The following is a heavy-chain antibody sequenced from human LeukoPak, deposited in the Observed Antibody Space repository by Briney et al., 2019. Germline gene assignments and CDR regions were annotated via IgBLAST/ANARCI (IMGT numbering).Heavy chain of an antibody. V-gene: IGHV3-66*01. D-gene: IGHD3-9*01. J-gene: IGHJ4*02. CDR2: IYSGGST. CDR1: GFTVSSNY. CDR3: AKNDILTGYYPTFDY. Sequence: GGSLRLSCAASGFTVSSNYMSWVRQAPGKGLEWASVIYSGGSTYYADSVKGRFTISRDNSKNTLYLQMNSLRAEDTAVYYCAKNDILTGYYPTFDYWGQGTLVTVSS.